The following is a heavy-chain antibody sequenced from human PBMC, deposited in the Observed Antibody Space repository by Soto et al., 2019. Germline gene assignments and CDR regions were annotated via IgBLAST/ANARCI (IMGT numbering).Heavy chain of an antibody. CDR3: ARGSPLLTDDSSGYYYGFFDY. CDR1: GYTFTSYA. J-gene: IGHJ4*02. V-gene: IGHV1-3*01. D-gene: IGHD3-22*01. CDR2: INAGNGNT. Sequence: ASVKVSCKASGYTFTSYAMHWVRQAPGQRLEWMGWINAGNGNTKYSQKFQGRVTITRDTSASTAYMELSSLRSEDTAVYYCARGSPLLTDDSSGYYYGFFDYWGQGTLVTVSS.